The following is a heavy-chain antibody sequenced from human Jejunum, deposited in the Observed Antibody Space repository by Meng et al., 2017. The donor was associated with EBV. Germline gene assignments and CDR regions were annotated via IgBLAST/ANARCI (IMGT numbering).Heavy chain of an antibody. CDR3: ASGGAVVSGSYYFDY. CDR2: ISAYNANT. J-gene: IGHJ4*02. Sequence: QFHLVESGGGVKKPGASVKVSCKVSGYTYSSYGISWVRQAPGQGLEWMGWISAYNANTNYAQNFQGRVTLTTDTSTNTAYMDLRSLTSDDTALYYCASGGAVVSGSYYFDYWGQGTLVTVSS. V-gene: IGHV1-18*01. D-gene: IGHD3-10*01. CDR1: GYTYSSYG.